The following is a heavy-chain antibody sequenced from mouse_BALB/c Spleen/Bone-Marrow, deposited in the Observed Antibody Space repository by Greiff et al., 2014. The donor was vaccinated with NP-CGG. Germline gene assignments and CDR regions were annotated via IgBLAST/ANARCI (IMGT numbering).Heavy chain of an antibody. CDR1: GFTFSSYA. CDR3: AREVDGWYYFDY. Sequence: EVKLVESGGGLVEPGGSLKLSCAASGFTFSSYAMSWVRQTPEKRLEWVASISSGGSTYYPDSVKGRFTISRDNARNILYLQMSSLRSEDTAMYYCAREVDGWYYFDYWGQGTTLTVSS. V-gene: IGHV5-6-5*01. D-gene: IGHD2-3*01. CDR2: ISSGGST. J-gene: IGHJ2*01.